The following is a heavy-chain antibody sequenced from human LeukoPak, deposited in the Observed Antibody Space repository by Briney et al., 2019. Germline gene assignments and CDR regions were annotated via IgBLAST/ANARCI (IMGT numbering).Heavy chain of an antibody. CDR3: ARSAGSSSWYEGYYFDY. D-gene: IGHD6-13*01. CDR2: IKQDGSEK. CDR1: GFTFSSYW. Sequence: GGSLRLSCAASGFTFSSYWMSWVRQAPGKGLEWVANIKQDGSEKYYVDPVKGRFTISRDNAKNSLYLQMNSLRAEDTAVYYCARSAGSSSWYEGYYFDYWGQGTLVTVSS. J-gene: IGHJ4*02. V-gene: IGHV3-7*01.